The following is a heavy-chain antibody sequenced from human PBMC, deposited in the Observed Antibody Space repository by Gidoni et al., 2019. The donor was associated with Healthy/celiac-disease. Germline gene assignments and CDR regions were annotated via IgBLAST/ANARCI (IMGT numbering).Heavy chain of an antibody. J-gene: IGHJ6*03. V-gene: IGHV4-59*01. CDR1: GGSISSYY. CDR3: ARGGGIVVVPAAGSYMDV. D-gene: IGHD2-2*01. Sequence: GGSISSYYWSWIRQPPGKGLEWIGYIYYSGSTNYNPSLKSRVTISVDTSKNQFSLKLSSVTAADTAVYYCARGGGIVVVPAAGSYMDVWGKGTTVTVSS. CDR2: IYYSGST.